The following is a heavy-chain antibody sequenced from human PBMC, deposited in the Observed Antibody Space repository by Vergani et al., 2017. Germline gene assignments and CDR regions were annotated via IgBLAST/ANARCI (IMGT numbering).Heavy chain of an antibody. V-gene: IGHV1-58*02. CDR3: AAXGISYYDFWSGYPLGMDV. Sequence: QLVQSGPEVKKPGTSVKVSCKASGFTFTSSAMQWVRQARGQRLEWIGWIVVGSGNTNYAQKFQERVTITRDMSTSTAYMELSSLRSEDTAVYYCAAXGISYYDFWSGYPLGMDVGGQGTTVTVSS. CDR2: IVVGSGNT. J-gene: IGHJ6*02. CDR1: GFTFTSSA. D-gene: IGHD3-3*01.